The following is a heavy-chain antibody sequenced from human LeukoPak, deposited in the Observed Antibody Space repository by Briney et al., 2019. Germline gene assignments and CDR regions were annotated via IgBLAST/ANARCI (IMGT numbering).Heavy chain of an antibody. V-gene: IGHV3-48*03. D-gene: IGHD2-2*01. CDR3: ARDTKDY. CDR2: ITTTGDRI. CDR1: GFTFSSYE. Sequence: GGSLRLSCEASGFTFSSYEMNWVRQAPGKGLEWISYITTTGDRIQYADSVKGRFTISRDNAKNSLYLQMNSLRAEDTGVYFCARDTKDYWGQGTLVVVSS. J-gene: IGHJ4*02.